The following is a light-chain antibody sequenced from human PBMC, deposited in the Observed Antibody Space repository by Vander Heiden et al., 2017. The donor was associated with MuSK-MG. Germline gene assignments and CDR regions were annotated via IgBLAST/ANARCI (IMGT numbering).Light chain of an antibody. CDR2: AAS. CDR3: QQRNRSPWT. J-gene: IGKJ1*01. Sequence: DIQMTQSPSSLSASIGDRVTITCRASQRISNYLNWYQQKPGKAPKFLISAASNLQSGVPSRFSGSGSGTDFTLTIDSLQPEDFATYFCQQRNRSPWTFGQGTKVEIK. V-gene: IGKV1-39*01. CDR1: QRISNY.